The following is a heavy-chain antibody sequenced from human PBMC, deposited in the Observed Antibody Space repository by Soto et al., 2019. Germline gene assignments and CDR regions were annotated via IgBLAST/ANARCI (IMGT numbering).Heavy chain of an antibody. D-gene: IGHD3-3*01. Sequence: ARQVPGKGLDWVSAISGSGGSTYYADSVKGRFTISRDNSKNTLYLQMNSLRAEDTAIYFCANLDTWSPRPTDGWGQGTTVTFS. CDR2: ISGSGGST. V-gene: IGHV3-23*01. J-gene: IGHJ6*02. CDR3: ANLDTWSPRPTDG.